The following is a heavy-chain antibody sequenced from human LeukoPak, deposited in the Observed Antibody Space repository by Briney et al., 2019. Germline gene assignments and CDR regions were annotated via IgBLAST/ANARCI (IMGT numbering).Heavy chain of an antibody. J-gene: IGHJ6*03. CDR3: ARDSVGARVRYYYYYYMDV. D-gene: IGHD1-26*01. V-gene: IGHV3-30*04. Sequence: GGSLRLSCAASGFTFSSYAMHWVRQAPGKGLEWVAVISYDGSNKYYADSVKGRFTISRDNSKNTLYLQMNSLRAEDTAVYYCARDSVGARVRYYYYYYMDVWGKGTTVTVSS. CDR2: ISYDGSNK. CDR1: GFTFSSYA.